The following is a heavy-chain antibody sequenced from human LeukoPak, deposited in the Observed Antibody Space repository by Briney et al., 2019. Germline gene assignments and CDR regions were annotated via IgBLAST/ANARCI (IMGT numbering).Heavy chain of an antibody. CDR3: ARGSDPRLAPFYSYSMDV. CDR2: MGPIFGTA. V-gene: IGHV1-69*01. J-gene: IGHJ6*03. D-gene: IGHD3-16*01. Sequence: SVKVSCKASGGTFSSYAISWVRQAPGQGLEWLRGMGPIFGTANYTQKFQGRVTITADASTSPAYMELSSLSSEDTAVYYCARGSDPRLAPFYSYSMDVWGKGTTVTVSS. CDR1: GGTFSSYA.